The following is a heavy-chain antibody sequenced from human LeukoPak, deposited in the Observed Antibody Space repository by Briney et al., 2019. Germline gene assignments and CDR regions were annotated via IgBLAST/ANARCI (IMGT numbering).Heavy chain of an antibody. CDR2: IYYSGST. J-gene: IGHJ4*02. D-gene: IGHD6-19*01. CDR3: VRDGAYSSGWYYFDY. V-gene: IGHV4-39*07. Sequence: PSETLSLTCTVSGGSISSSSYYWGWIRQPPGKGLEWIGSIYYSGSTYYNPSLKSRVTISVDTSKNQFSLKLSSVTAADTAVYYCVRDGAYSSGWYYFDYWGQGTLVTVSS. CDR1: GGSISSSSYY.